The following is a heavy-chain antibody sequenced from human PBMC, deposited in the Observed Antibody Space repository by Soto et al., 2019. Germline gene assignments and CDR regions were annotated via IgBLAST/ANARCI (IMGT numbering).Heavy chain of an antibody. J-gene: IGHJ4*02. CDR2: ISAYNGNT. V-gene: IGHV1-18*01. CDR1: GYTFTSYG. CDR3: AGVIGSGVRGTKAFDY. Sequence: QVQLVQSGAEVKKPGASVKVSCKASGYTFTSYGISWVRQAPGQGLEWMGWISAYNGNTNYAQKVQGRVTMTTDTSTSTAYMELRSLRSDDTAVYYVAGVIGSGVRGTKAFDYWVQGTLVTDSS. D-gene: IGHD3-10*01.